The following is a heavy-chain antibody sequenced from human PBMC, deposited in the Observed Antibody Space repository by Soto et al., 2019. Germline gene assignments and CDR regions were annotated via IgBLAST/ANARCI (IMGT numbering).Heavy chain of an antibody. CDR3: ATRSPFY. J-gene: IGHJ4*02. CDR1: GCSISSGGYS. CDR2: IYHSGST. Sequence: SETLSLTCAVSGCSISSGGYSWSWIRQPPGKGLEWIGYIYHSGSTYYNPSLTRRVTISVDRSKNQFSLKLSSVTAADMAVYYCATRSPFYWGKGPLVTVSS. V-gene: IGHV4-30-2*01.